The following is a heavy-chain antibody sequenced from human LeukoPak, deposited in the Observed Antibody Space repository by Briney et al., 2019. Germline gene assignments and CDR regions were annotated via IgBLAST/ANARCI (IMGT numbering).Heavy chain of an antibody. J-gene: IGHJ4*02. V-gene: IGHV3-30*02. Sequence: GGSQRLSCAASGFTFSSYGMHWVRQAPGKGLEWVAFIRYDGSNKYYADSVKGRFTISRDNSKNTLYLQMNSLRAEDTAVYYCAKDAPGIAVAGSPSWGQGTLVTVSS. CDR3: AKDAPGIAVAGSPS. D-gene: IGHD6-19*01. CDR2: IRYDGSNK. CDR1: GFTFSSYG.